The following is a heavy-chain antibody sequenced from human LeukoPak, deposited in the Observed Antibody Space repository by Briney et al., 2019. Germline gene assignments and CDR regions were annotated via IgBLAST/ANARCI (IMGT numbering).Heavy chain of an antibody. CDR2: IKSKTDGGTT. V-gene: IGHV3-15*01. J-gene: IGHJ6*03. D-gene: IGHD6-13*01. CDR1: GSTFSNAW. CDR3: TTASSSWFFVNYYYYYYMDV. Sequence: PGGSLRLSCAASGSTFSNAWMSWVRQAPGKGLEWVGRIKSKTDGGTTDYAAPVKGRFTISRDDSKNTLYLQMNSLKTEDTAVYYCTTASSSWFFVNYYYYYYMDVWGKGTTVTVSS.